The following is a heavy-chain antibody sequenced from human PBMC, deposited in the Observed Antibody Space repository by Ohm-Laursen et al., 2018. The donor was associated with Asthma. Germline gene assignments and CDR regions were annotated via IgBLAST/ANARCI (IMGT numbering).Heavy chain of an antibody. CDR2: ISGSAGST. D-gene: IGHD5-18*01. CDR3: AKDRGFNYGYGMDV. Sequence: SLRLSCSASGFTFSSFAMSWVRQAPGKGLEWVSTISGSAGSTYYADSVKGRFTNSRDNSKNTLYLQINSLRAEDTALYYCAKDRGFNYGYGMDVWGQGTTVTVSS. V-gene: IGHV3-23*01. CDR1: GFTFSSFA. J-gene: IGHJ6*02.